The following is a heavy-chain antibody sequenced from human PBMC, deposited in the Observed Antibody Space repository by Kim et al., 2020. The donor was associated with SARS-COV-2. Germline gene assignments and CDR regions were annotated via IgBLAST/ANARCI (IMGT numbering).Heavy chain of an antibody. CDR1: GYTFSDYA. CDR2: INAGTGNT. CDR3: ARDRNYADF. J-gene: IGHJ4*02. V-gene: IGHV1-3*01. Sequence: ASVKVSCKASGYTFSDYAIHWVRQAPGQSLEWVGWINAGTGNTKYSETLQGRVTLMRDTSANTAYMELRGLKSEDTAVYYCARDRNYADFWGQGTLVTVS.